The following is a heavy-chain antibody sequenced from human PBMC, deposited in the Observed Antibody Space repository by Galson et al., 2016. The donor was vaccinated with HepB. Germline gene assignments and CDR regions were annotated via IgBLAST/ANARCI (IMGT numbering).Heavy chain of an antibody. CDR1: GFTFSDYY. CDR3: ARVAGGGQRGAIDI. Sequence: SLRLSCAASGFTFSDYYMSWIRQAPGKGLEWVSYISSSSRYTNYADSVKGRFTISRDNAKNSLYLQLNSLRAEDTALYYCARVAGGGQRGAIDIWGQGTMVIVSS. D-gene: IGHD6-19*01. V-gene: IGHV3-11*05. CDR2: ISSSSRYT. J-gene: IGHJ3*02.